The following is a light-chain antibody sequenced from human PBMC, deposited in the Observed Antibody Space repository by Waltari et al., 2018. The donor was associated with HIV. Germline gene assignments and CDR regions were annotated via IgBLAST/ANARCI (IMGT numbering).Light chain of an antibody. CDR1: RSDVGGYNY. J-gene: IGLJ2*01. CDR3: SSYAGSKNLVV. V-gene: IGLV2-8*01. Sequence: QSALTQPPSASGSPGQSVTISCTGTRSDVGGYNYVSWYQQHPGKAPKLMIYEVTKRPSGVPDLFSGSRSGNTASRTVSGLQAEDEADYFCSSYAGSKNLVVFGGGTKLTVL. CDR2: EVT.